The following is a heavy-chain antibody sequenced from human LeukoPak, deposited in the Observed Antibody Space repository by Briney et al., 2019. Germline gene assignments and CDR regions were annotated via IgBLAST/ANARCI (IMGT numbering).Heavy chain of an antibody. CDR2: IDHSGST. Sequence: SETLSLTCAVYGGSFSGYYWSWIRQPPGKGLEWIGEIDHSGSTNYNPSLKSRVTISVDTSKNQFSLKLSSVTAADTAVYYCARDVDTAMVNYMDVWGKGTTVTVSS. CDR3: ARDVDTAMVNYMDV. V-gene: IGHV4-34*01. J-gene: IGHJ6*03. D-gene: IGHD5-18*01. CDR1: GGSFSGYY.